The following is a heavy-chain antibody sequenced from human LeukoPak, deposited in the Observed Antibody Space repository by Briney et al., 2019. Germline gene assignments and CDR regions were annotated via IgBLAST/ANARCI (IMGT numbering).Heavy chain of an antibody. J-gene: IGHJ4*02. CDR2: ISSSADYT. V-gene: IGHV3-23*01. CDR3: AKEIYAYGSRGFDY. Sequence: GGSLTLSCSVSQFPFSYYAMLWVRHARGKGLEWLSGISSSADYTYYADCAKGRFTNPRDNYKNTLHLQLNSLRVEDSAVYYGAKEIYAYGSRGFDYWGQGNPVTVSS. CDR1: QFPFSYYA. D-gene: IGHD3-10*01.